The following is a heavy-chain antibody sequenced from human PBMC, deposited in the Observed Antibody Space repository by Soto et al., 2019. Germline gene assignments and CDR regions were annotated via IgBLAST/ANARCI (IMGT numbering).Heavy chain of an antibody. Sequence: ASVKVSCKASGYTFTIYGISWVLQAPGQGFEWMGWISAYNGNTNYAQKLQGRVTMTTDTSTSTAYMELRSLRSDDTAVYYCARLYYDSSGRYYYGMDVWGQGTTVTVSS. V-gene: IGHV1-18*01. J-gene: IGHJ6*02. CDR3: ARLYYDSSGRYYYGMDV. D-gene: IGHD3-22*01. CDR2: ISAYNGNT. CDR1: GYTFTIYG.